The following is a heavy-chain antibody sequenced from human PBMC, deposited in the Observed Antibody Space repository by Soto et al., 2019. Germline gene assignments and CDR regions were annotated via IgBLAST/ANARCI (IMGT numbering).Heavy chain of an antibody. V-gene: IGHV1-46*03. CDR3: ARAENCSDGICYSEYFQR. CDR1: GYIFTAYS. CDR2: VNPSGGST. D-gene: IGHD2-15*01. Sequence: QVQLVQSGAEVKKPGASVKVSCKASGYIFTAYSMHWVRQAPGQGLEWMGVVNPSGGSTNYAQKFQGRSTMTRDTSTSTVYMYLSSLTSEDTDVYYCARAENCSDGICYSEYFQRWGQGTLVTVSS. J-gene: IGHJ1*01.